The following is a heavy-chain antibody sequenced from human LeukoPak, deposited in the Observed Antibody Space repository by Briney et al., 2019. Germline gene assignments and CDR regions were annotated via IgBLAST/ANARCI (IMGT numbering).Heavy chain of an antibody. V-gene: IGHV1-18*01. CDR2: ISAYNGNT. CDR3: ARDLVRVRGVIENYYYGMDV. Sequence: GASVKVSCKASVYTFTSYGISWVRQAPGQGLEWMGWISAYNGNTNYAQKLQGRVTMTTDTSTSTAYMELRSLRSDDTAVYYCARDLVRVRGVIENYYYGMDVWGKGTTVTVSS. J-gene: IGHJ6*04. D-gene: IGHD3-10*01. CDR1: VYTFTSYG.